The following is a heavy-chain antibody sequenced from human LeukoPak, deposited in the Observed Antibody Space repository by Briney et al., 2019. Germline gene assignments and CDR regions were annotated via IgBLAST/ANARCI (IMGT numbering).Heavy chain of an antibody. Sequence: GGSLRLSCAASGFTFSSYGMHWVRQAPGKGLEWVAFIRYDGSNKYYADSVKGRFTISRDNSKNTLYLQMNSLRAEDTAVYYCAKRGYDILTGYHINFDYWGQGTLVTVSS. CDR3: AKRGYDILTGYHINFDY. V-gene: IGHV3-30*02. CDR1: GFTFSSYG. D-gene: IGHD3-9*01. CDR2: IRYDGSNK. J-gene: IGHJ4*02.